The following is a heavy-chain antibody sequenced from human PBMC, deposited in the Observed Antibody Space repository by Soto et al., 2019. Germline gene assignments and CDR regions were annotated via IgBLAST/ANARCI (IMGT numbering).Heavy chain of an antibody. V-gene: IGHV3-30*18. D-gene: IGHD5-18*01. CDR1: GFTFSSCG. CDR2: ISIDGSNK. Sequence: QVQLVESGGGVVQPGRSLRLSCAASGFTFSSCGMHWVRQAPGKGLEWVAVISIDGSNKFYADSVKGRFTISRDNFKNTLYLQMNSLRVEDTAVYFCAKGHAFGDTAMVTDYWGQGTLVTV. J-gene: IGHJ4*02. CDR3: AKGHAFGDTAMVTDY.